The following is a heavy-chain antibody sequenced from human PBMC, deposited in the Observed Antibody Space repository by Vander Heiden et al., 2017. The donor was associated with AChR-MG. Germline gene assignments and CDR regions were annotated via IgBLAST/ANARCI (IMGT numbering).Heavy chain of an antibody. J-gene: IGHJ4*02. Sequence: EVQLVESGGGLVQPGGSLRLPCAASGFTVSSNYMSWVRQAPGKGLEWVSVIYSGGSTYYADSVKGRFTISRDNSKNTVYLQMNSLRVEDTAVYYCAIGTTVTTSDYWGQGTLVTVSS. CDR2: IYSGGST. V-gene: IGHV3-66*01. CDR1: GFTVSSNY. CDR3: AIGTTVTTSDY. D-gene: IGHD4-17*01.